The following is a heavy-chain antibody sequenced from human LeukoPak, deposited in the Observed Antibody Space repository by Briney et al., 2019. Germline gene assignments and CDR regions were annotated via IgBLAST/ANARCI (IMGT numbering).Heavy chain of an antibody. CDR1: GFTFSSYS. J-gene: IGHJ5*02. V-gene: IGHV3-48*01. CDR3: ARGGWTLVPAAIPGWFDP. D-gene: IGHD2-2*01. CDR2: ISSSSSTI. Sequence: GGSLRLSCAASGFTFSSYSMNWVRQAPGKGLEWVSYISSSSSTIYYADSVKGRFTISRDNAKNSLYLQMNSLRAEDTAVYYCARGGWTLVPAAIPGWFDPWGQGTLVTVSS.